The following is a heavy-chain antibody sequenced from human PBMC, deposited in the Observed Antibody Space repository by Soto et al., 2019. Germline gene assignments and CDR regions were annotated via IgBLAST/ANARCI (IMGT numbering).Heavy chain of an antibody. J-gene: IGHJ4*02. CDR2: ISSSSYI. V-gene: IGHV3-21*01. Sequence: GGSLRLSCAASGFTFSSYNMNWVRQAPGKGLEWVSSISSSSYIYYADSVKGRFTISRDNAKNSLYLQMSSLRAEDTAVYYCARVHYYDSSAYYLRGQGTLVIVSA. D-gene: IGHD3-22*01. CDR1: GFTFSSYN. CDR3: ARVHYYDSSAYYL.